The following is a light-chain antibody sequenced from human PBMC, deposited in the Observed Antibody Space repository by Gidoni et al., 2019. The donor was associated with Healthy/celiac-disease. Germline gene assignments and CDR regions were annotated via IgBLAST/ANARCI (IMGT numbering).Light chain of an antibody. J-gene: IGKJ1*01. V-gene: IGKV2-28*01. CDR1: QSLLHSNGYNY. CDR3: MQALQTPWT. Sequence: DIVMTQSPLSLPVTPGEPASISCRSSQSLLHSNGYNYLDWYRQKPGQSPQLLIYLGSNRASRVPDRFSGSGSGTDFTLKISRVEAEDVGVYYCMQALQTPWTFGQGTKVEIK. CDR2: LGS.